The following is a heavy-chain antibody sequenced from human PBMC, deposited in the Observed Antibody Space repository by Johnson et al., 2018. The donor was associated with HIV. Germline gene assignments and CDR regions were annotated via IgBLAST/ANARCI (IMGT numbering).Heavy chain of an antibody. CDR2: ISSSGSTI. CDR3: AKASNYYDSSRHAFDI. D-gene: IGHD3-22*01. Sequence: MLLVESGGGVVQPGRSLRLSCAASGFTFSSYAMHWVRQAPGKGLEWVSYISSSGSTIYYADSVKGRFTISRDNAKNSLYLQMNSLRAEDTAVYYCAKASNYYDSSRHAFDIWGQGTMVTVSS. J-gene: IGHJ3*02. V-gene: IGHV3-48*04. CDR1: GFTFSSYA.